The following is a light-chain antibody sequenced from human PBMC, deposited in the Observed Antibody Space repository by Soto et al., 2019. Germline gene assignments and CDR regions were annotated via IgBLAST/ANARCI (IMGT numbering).Light chain of an antibody. V-gene: IGKV3-15*01. J-gene: IGKJ1*01. CDR1: DFISRSY. CDR2: DTS. Sequence: EVVLTQSPGTVSLSPGERATLSCRASDFISRSYLAWYQHKPGQAPRLLIYDTSTRAAGIAARFSGSGSGTEFTLTISSLQSEDSAVYYCQQYVHWPPGAFGQGTTVEIK. CDR3: QQYVHWPPGA.